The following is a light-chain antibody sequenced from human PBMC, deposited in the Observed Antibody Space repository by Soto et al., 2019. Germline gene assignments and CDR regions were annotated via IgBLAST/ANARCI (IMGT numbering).Light chain of an antibody. V-gene: IGLV7-46*01. CDR3: LLSYRGAYYV. J-gene: IGLJ1*01. CDR1: TGAVTSGHY. CDR2: DTS. Sequence: QAVVTQEPSLTVSPGGTVTLTCGSSTGAVTSGHYPYWFQQKPGQAPRTLIYDTSNKHSWTPARFSGSLLGGKAALPRSGAQPEDEAEYYCLLSYRGAYYVFGTGTKLTVL.